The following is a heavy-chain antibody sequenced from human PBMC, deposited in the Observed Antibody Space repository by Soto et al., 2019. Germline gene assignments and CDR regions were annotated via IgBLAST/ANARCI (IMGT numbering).Heavy chain of an antibody. CDR2: IIPIFGTA. CDR1: GGTFSSYA. V-gene: IGHV1-69*01. D-gene: IGHD2-2*01. J-gene: IGHJ6*02. Sequence: QVQLVQSGAEVKKPGSSVKVSCKASGGTFSSYAISWVRQAPGQGLEWMGGIIPIFGTANYAQKFQGRVTITADESTGTAYMELSSLRSEDTAVYYCAREWVVVVPARYYYYGMDVWGQGTTVTVSS. CDR3: AREWVVVVPARYYYYGMDV.